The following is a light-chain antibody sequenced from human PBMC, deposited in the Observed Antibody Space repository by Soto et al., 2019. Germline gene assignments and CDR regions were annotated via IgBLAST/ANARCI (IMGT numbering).Light chain of an antibody. CDR1: QTVSSN. J-gene: IGKJ4*01. Sequence: EIVMTQSPATLSVSPGERATLSCRASQTVSSNLAWYQQKPGQAPRLLIYDASTRATGIPVRFRGSGSGTEFTLTISSLQSEDSAVYYCHQYNNWLARTFGGGTKVDIK. V-gene: IGKV3-15*01. CDR3: HQYNNWLART. CDR2: DAS.